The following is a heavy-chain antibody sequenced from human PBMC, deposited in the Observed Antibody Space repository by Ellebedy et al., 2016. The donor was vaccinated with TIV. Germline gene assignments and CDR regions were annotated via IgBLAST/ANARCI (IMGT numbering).Heavy chain of an antibody. CDR2: ISSSSSTI. CDR3: ARGQGWIDY. D-gene: IGHD6-19*01. J-gene: IGHJ4*02. V-gene: IGHV3-48*04. Sequence: GGSLRLXXAASGFTFSSYSMNWVRQAPGKGLEWVSYISSSSSTIYYADSVKGRFTISRDNAKNSLYLQMNSLRADDTAVYYCARGQGWIDYWGQGTLVTVSS. CDR1: GFTFSSYS.